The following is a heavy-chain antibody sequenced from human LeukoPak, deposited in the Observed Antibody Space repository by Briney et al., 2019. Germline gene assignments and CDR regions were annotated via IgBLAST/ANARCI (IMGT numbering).Heavy chain of an antibody. CDR3: ARPTRVVTPYYFDY. Sequence: PGGSLRLSCAASGFTFSSYSMNWVRQAPGKGLEWVSSISSSSSYIYYADSVKGRFTISRDNAKNSLYLQMNSLRAEDTAVYYCARPTRVVTPYYFDYWGQGTLVTVSS. V-gene: IGHV3-21*01. CDR2: ISSSSSYI. CDR1: GFTFSSYS. D-gene: IGHD4-23*01. J-gene: IGHJ4*02.